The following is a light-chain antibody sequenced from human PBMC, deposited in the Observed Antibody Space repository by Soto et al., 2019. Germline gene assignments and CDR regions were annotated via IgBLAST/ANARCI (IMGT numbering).Light chain of an antibody. CDR3: QQSYSTPPT. J-gene: IGKJ2*01. Sequence: DIQMTQSPSPLSASVGDRVTITCRASQRISSYLNWYQQKPGKAPKLLIYAASSLQSGVPSRFSGSGSGTDFTLTISSLQPEDFATYYCQQSYSTPPTFGQGTKLEIK. V-gene: IGKV1-39*01. CDR1: QRISSY. CDR2: AAS.